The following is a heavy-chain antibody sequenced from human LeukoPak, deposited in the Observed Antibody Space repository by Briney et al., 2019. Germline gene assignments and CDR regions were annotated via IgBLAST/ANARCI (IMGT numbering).Heavy chain of an antibody. CDR1: GYTFTSYG. CDR2: ISAYNGNT. Sequence: ASVKVSCKASGYTFTSYGISWVRQAPGQGLEWMGWISAYNGNTNYAQKLQGRATMATDTSTSTAYMELRSLRSDDTAVYYCARVLAFGYCSGGSCYSVDAFDIWGQGTMVTVSS. D-gene: IGHD2-15*01. CDR3: ARVLAFGYCSGGSCYSVDAFDI. J-gene: IGHJ3*02. V-gene: IGHV1-18*01.